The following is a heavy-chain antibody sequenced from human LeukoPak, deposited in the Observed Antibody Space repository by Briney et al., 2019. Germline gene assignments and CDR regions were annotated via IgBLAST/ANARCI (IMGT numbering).Heavy chain of an antibody. V-gene: IGHV3-30*18. CDR1: GFTFSSYG. J-gene: IGHJ4*02. CDR3: VKDRSDNSSWYLGDY. D-gene: IGHD6-13*01. Sequence: GGSLRLSCAASGFTFSSYGMHWVRQAPGKGLEWVAVISYDGSNKYYADSVRGRFTISRDNSKNTVYMQMNSLRAEDTAIYYCVKDRSDNSSWYLGDYWGQGTLVAVSS. CDR2: ISYDGSNK.